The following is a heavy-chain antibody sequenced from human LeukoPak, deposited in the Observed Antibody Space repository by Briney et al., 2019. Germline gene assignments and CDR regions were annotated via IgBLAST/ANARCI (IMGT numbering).Heavy chain of an antibody. CDR3: ARDSVTMVRGLYYYGMDV. D-gene: IGHD3-10*01. V-gene: IGHV1-18*01. J-gene: IGHJ6*02. CDR1: GYTFTSYG. CDR2: ISAYNGNT. Sequence: GASVKVSCKASGYTFTSYGISWVRQAPGQGLEGMGWISAYNGNTNYAQKLQGRVTMTTDTSTSTAYMELRSLRSDDTAVYYCARDSVTMVRGLYYYGMDVWGQGTTVTVSS.